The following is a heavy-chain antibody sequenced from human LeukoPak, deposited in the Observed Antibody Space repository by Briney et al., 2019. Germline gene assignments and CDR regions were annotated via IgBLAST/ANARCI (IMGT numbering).Heavy chain of an antibody. J-gene: IGHJ6*03. V-gene: IGHV1-69*05. D-gene: IGHD6-6*01. CDR3: AGKIEYSSSALIYYYYYMDG. CDR1: GGTFSSYA. CDR2: IIPIFGTA. Sequence: VASVKVSCKASGGTFSSYAISLVRQAPGQGLEWMGGIIPIFGTANYAQKFQGRVTITTDESTSTAYMELSSLRSEDTAVYYCAGKIEYSSSALIYYYYYMDGWGKGTTVTVSS.